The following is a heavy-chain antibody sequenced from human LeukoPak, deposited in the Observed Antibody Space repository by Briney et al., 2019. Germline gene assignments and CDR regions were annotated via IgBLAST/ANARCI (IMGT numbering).Heavy chain of an antibody. V-gene: IGHV4-61*02. D-gene: IGHD2-21*02. CDR3: ARGPNVVVTAIPIDY. J-gene: IGHJ4*02. CDR1: GGSISSGGYY. CDR2: IYSSGST. Sequence: PSETLSLTCTVSGGSISSGGYYWSWIRQPAGKGLEWIGRIYSSGSTNDNPALKSRVTMSVDTSKNQFSLKLSSVTAADTAVYYCARGPNVVVTAIPIDYRGQGILVTVSS.